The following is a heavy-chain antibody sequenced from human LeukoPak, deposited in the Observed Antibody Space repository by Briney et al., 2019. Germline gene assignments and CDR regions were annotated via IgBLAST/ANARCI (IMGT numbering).Heavy chain of an antibody. CDR3: AKFGRSLVTASIKRRGHYWYFDL. J-gene: IGHJ2*01. Sequence: PGGSLRLSCAASGFTFSSYAMSWVHQAPGRGLEWVSAISASGRSTFYADSVKGRFTISRGNSKNTLYLRMNSLRAEDTAVYYCAKFGRSLVTASIKRRGHYWYFDLWGRGTLVTVSS. CDR2: ISASGRST. V-gene: IGHV3-23*01. D-gene: IGHD2-21*02. CDR1: GFTFSSYA.